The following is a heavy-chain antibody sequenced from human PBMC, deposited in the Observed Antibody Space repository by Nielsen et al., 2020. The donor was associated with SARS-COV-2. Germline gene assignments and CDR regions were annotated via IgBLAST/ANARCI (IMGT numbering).Heavy chain of an antibody. V-gene: IGHV3-21*01. CDR3: ARHVLWFGELLLDWFDP. J-gene: IGHJ5*02. CDR2: ISSSSSYI. D-gene: IGHD3-10*01. Sequence: GESLKISCAASGFTFSSYSMNWVRQAPGKGLEWVSSISSSSSYIYYADSVKGRFTISRDNAKNSLYLQMNSLRAEDTAVYYCARHVLWFGELLLDWFDPWGQGTLVTVSS. CDR1: GFTFSSYS.